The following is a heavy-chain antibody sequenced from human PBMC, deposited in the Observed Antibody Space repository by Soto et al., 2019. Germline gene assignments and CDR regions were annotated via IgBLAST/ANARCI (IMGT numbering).Heavy chain of an antibody. V-gene: IGHV4-38-2*01. J-gene: IGHJ4*02. CDR3: ARVYPSSSSSPGYFDY. Sequence: PSETLSLTCAVSGYSISSGYYWGWIRQPPGKGLEWIGSIYHSGSTYYNPSLKSRVTISVDTSKNQFSLKLSSVTAADTAVYYCARVYPSSSSSPGYFDYWGQGTLVTV. CDR1: GYSISSGYY. D-gene: IGHD6-6*01. CDR2: IYHSGST.